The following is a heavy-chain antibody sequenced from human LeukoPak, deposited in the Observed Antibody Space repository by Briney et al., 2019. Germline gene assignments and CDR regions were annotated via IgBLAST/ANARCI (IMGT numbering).Heavy chain of an antibody. CDR2: IIPIFGTA. D-gene: IGHD3-22*01. J-gene: IGHJ4*02. CDR3: ARANYYDSSGYFLFDY. V-gene: IGHV1-69*05. CDR1: GGTFSSYA. Sequence: SVKVSCKASGGTFSSYAISWVRQAPGQGLEWMGRIIPIFGTANYAQKFQGRVTITTDESTSTAYMELSSLRSEGTAVYYCARANYYDSSGYFLFDYWGQGTLVTVSS.